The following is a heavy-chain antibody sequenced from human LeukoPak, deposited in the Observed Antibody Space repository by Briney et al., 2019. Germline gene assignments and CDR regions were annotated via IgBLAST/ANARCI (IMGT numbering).Heavy chain of an antibody. J-gene: IGHJ4*02. CDR1: GYTFTGHF. V-gene: IGHV1-2*02. CDR2: INPNSGGT. CDR3: ARQNYFDSSGLDY. Sequence: GASVKISCKASGYTFTGHFIYWVRQAPGQGLEWMGWINPNSGGTNNPQKFQGRITMTRDMSISTAYMELSSLRSDDTAVYYCARQNYFDSSGLDYWGQGTLVTVSS. D-gene: IGHD3-22*01.